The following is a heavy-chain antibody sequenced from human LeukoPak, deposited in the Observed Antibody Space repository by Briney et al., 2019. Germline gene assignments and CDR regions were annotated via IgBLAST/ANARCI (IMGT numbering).Heavy chain of an antibody. D-gene: IGHD3-3*01. V-gene: IGHV3-74*01. J-gene: IGHJ1*01. CDR3: ASVSPTYYDFWSGLS. CDR1: GFTFSSYW. Sequence: GGSLRLSCAASGFTFSSYWMHWVRQAPGKGLVWVSRINTDGSSTSYADSVKGRFTISRDNAKNTLYLQMNSLRAEDTAVYYCASVSPTYYDFWSGLSWGQGTLVTVSS. CDR2: INTDGSST.